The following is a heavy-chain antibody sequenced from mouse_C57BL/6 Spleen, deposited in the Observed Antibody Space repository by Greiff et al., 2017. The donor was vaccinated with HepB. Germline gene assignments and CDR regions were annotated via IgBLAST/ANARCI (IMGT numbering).Heavy chain of an antibody. CDR3: AIYYDYDAWFAY. CDR2: IYPGDGDT. D-gene: IGHD2-4*01. Sequence: VKLQESGPELVKPGASVKISCKASGYAFSSSWMNWVKQRPGKGLEWIGRIYPGDGDTNYNGKFKGKATLTADKSSSTAYMQLSSLTSEDSAVYFCAIYYDYDAWFAYWGQGTLVTVSA. J-gene: IGHJ3*01. V-gene: IGHV1-82*01. CDR1: GYAFSSSW.